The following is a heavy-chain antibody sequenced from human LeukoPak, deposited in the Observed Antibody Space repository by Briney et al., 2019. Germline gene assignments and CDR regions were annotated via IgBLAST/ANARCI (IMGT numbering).Heavy chain of an antibody. V-gene: IGHV3-23*01. CDR3: AKDQTDCDFWNGFGYMDV. J-gene: IGHJ6*03. D-gene: IGHD3-3*01. CDR2: SVVSGSRT. CDR1: GFTFSSYA. Sequence: PGGSLRLACAASGFTFSSYAMSWVRQAPGKGLEWLSTSVVSGSRTFYADSVKGRFTIARDNSKNTLYLQMNSLRAEDTAVYYCAKDQTDCDFWNGFGYMDVWGKGTTVTVSS.